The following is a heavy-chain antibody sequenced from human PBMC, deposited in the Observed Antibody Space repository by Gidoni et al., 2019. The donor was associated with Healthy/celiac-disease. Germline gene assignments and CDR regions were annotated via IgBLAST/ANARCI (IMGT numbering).Heavy chain of an antibody. J-gene: IGHJ6*02. V-gene: IGHV1-18*01. Sequence: QVQLVQSGAEVKKPGASVKVSCQASGYTFTSSGISWVRQAPGQGLEWMGWISAYNGNTNYAQKLQGRVTMTTDTSTSTAYMELRSLRSDDTAVYYCARDGYGDYTYYYYGMDVWGQGTTVTVSS. D-gene: IGHD4-17*01. CDR3: ARDGYGDYTYYYYGMDV. CDR1: GYTFTSSG. CDR2: ISAYNGNT.